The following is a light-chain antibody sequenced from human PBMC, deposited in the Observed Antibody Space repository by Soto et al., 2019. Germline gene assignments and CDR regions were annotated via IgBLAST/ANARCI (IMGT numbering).Light chain of an antibody. Sequence: TECAFYLTESASSRAAITFLASQSIDRYLDWYQQKPGKAPKLLIYTTSTLQSEVPSRFSGSGSETAFTLTIISLQPEDFATDYCQQSYSTPLTFGGGTKVDIK. CDR3: QQSYSTPLT. V-gene: IGKV1-39*01. CDR2: TTS. CDR1: QSIDRY. J-gene: IGKJ4*01.